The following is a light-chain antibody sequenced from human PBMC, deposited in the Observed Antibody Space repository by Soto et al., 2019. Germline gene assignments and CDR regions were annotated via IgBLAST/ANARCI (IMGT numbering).Light chain of an antibody. J-gene: IGKJ5*01. CDR2: AAS. V-gene: IGKV1-39*01. Sequence: IQMTQSPSSLSASVGDRVTITCRASQSISSYLNWYKQKPGKAPKLLIYAASSLQSGVPSRLSGSASGTDFPLTISSLQPEDFATYSCQQSYSTPITFGQGTRLEIK. CDR1: QSISSY. CDR3: QQSYSTPIT.